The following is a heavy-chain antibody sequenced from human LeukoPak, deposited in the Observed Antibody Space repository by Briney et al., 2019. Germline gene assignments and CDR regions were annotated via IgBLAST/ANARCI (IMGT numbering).Heavy chain of an antibody. CDR2: IYTSGST. J-gene: IGHJ4*02. Sequence: SETLSLTCTVSGGSISSGSYYWSWIRQPAGKGLEWIGRIYTSGSTNYNPSLKSRVTISVDTSKDQFSLKLSSVTAADTAVYYCARVGYCSSWPPRYFDYWGQGTLVTVSS. D-gene: IGHD6-13*01. CDR3: ARVGYCSSWPPRYFDY. CDR1: GGSISSGSYY. V-gene: IGHV4-61*02.